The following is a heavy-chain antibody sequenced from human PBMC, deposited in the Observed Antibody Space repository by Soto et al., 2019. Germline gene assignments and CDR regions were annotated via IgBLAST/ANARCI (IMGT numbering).Heavy chain of an antibody. D-gene: IGHD5-12*01. CDR1: GASVSSNSAA. Sequence: SQTLSLTPDISGASVSSNSAAWNWIRQTPSRSLEWLGRTYYRSKWYINYAVSVESRITVNPDTSKNQFSVELNSVTLEDTAVYYSARGSWDDVTGHDHMDVWGKGTTVVVSS. J-gene: IGHJ6*03. CDR2: TYYRSKWYI. CDR3: ARGSWDDVTGHDHMDV. V-gene: IGHV6-1*01.